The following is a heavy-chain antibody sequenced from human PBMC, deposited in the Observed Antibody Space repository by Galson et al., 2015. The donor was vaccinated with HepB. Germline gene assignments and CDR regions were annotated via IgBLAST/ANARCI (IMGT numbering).Heavy chain of an antibody. Sequence: SLRLSCAASGFTFSDYYMSWIRQAPGKGLEWVSYISSSSSYTNYADSVKGRFTISRDNAKNSLYLQMNSLRAEDTAVYYCARERVYYDSSGYYRRFDYWGQGTLVTVSS. CDR1: GFTFSDYY. J-gene: IGHJ4*02. CDR3: ARERVYYDSSGYYRRFDY. V-gene: IGHV3-11*06. CDR2: ISSSSSYT. D-gene: IGHD3-22*01.